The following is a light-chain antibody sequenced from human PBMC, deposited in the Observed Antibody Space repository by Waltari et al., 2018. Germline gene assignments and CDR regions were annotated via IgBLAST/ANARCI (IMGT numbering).Light chain of an antibody. CDR1: QGIGNT. Sequence: DIQMTQSPSSLSASVGDRVTITCRASQGIGNTLGWDQQKPGKAPKRLIYAASSLQSGVPSRFSGSGSGTEFTLTISSLQPEDVGTYYCLQYNSYSWTFGHGTKVEI. CDR3: LQYNSYSWT. V-gene: IGKV1-17*01. J-gene: IGKJ1*01. CDR2: AAS.